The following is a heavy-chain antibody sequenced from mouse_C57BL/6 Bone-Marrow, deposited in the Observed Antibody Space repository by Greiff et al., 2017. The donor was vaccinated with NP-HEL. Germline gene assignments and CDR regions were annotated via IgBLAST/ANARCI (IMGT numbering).Heavy chain of an antibody. Sequence: EVQLVESGAELVRPGASVKLSCTASGFNIKDDYMHWVKQRPEQGLEWIGWIDPENGDTEYASKFQGKATITADPSSNTAYLQLSSLTSEDTAVYYCTTPIYYDYDGDYYAMDYWGQGTSVTVSS. CDR2: IDPENGDT. D-gene: IGHD2-4*01. CDR3: TTPIYYDYDGDYYAMDY. J-gene: IGHJ4*01. CDR1: GFNIKDDY. V-gene: IGHV14-4*01.